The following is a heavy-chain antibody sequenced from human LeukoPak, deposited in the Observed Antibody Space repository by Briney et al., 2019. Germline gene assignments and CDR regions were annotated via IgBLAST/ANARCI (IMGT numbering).Heavy chain of an antibody. Sequence: GGSLRLSCAASGFTFSDYYVSWFRQAPGKGLEWLSYISPTSTTTTYADSVKGRFTISRDNAKNSLYLQMNSLRAEDTAVYYCARLGTIAAAGSPDYWGQGTLVIVSS. J-gene: IGHJ4*02. V-gene: IGHV3-11*03. CDR1: GFTFSDYY. CDR2: ISPTSTTT. CDR3: ARLGTIAAAGSPDY. D-gene: IGHD6-13*01.